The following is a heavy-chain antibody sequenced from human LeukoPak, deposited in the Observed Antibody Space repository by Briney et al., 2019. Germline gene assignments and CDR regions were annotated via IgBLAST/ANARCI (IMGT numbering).Heavy chain of an antibody. CDR2: IIPIFGTA. Sequence: SVKVSCKASGGTFSSYAISWVRQAPGQGLEWMGGIIPIFGTANYAQKFQGRVTITADESTSTAYMELSSLRSEDTAVCYCAIVVVPAAMGGDYYYGMDVWGQGTTVTVSS. CDR3: AIVVVPAAMGGDYYYGMDV. J-gene: IGHJ6*02. V-gene: IGHV1-69*01. CDR1: GGTFSSYA. D-gene: IGHD2-2*01.